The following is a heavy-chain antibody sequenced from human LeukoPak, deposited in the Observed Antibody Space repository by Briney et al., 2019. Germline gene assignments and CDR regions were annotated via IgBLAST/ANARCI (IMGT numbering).Heavy chain of an antibody. CDR3: ARRSLYLADY. J-gene: IGHJ4*02. CDR1: GYSFSTYW. V-gene: IGHV5-51*01. Sequence: GESLKISCKGSGYSFSTYWTGWVRQMPGKGLEWMGIIYPGDSDTRYSPSFQGQVTISADKSISTAYLQWSSLKASDSAMYYCARRSLYLADYWGQGTLVTVSS. CDR2: IYPGDSDT. D-gene: IGHD3-10*01.